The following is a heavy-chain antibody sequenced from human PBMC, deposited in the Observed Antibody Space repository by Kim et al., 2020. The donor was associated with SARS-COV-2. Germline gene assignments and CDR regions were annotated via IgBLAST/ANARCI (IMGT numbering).Heavy chain of an antibody. CDR2: MNPYNGNT. Sequence: ASVKVSCKAAGYTFTRYDINWVRQAPGQGFEWMGWMNPYNGNTGYSQKFQGRVTMTIDTYTNTAYMELRGLRLDDTALYYCARVRPARGLGVTTHAYWF. D-gene: IGHD1-26*01. CDR3: ARVRPARGLGVTTHAYWF. J-gene: IGHJ5*01. CDR1: GYTFTRYD. V-gene: IGHV1-8*01.